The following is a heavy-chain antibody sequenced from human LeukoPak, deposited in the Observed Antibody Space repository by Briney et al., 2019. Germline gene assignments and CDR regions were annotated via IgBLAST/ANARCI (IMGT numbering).Heavy chain of an antibody. CDR2: INHSGST. J-gene: IGHJ4*02. D-gene: IGHD2-2*01. Sequence: SETLSLTCAVYGGSFSGYYWSWIRQPPGKGLEWIGEINHSGSTYYNPSLKSRVTISVDTSKNQFSLKLSSVTAADTAVYYCAVNIVVVPAASFDYWGQGTLVTVSS. V-gene: IGHV4-34*01. CDR1: GGSFSGYY. CDR3: AVNIVVVPAASFDY.